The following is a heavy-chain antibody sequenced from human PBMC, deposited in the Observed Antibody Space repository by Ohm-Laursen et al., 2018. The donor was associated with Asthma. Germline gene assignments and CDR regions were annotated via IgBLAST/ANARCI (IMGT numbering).Heavy chain of an antibody. CDR2: ISYDGSNK. CDR1: GFTFSSYA. D-gene: IGHD1-20*01. CDR3: ARDRARYNWKLGGGMDV. V-gene: IGHV3-30-3*01. Sequence: RSLRLSCTASGFTFSSYAMHWVRQAPGKGLEWVAVISYDGSNKYYADSVKGRFTISRDNSKNTLYLQMNSLRAEDTAVYYCARDRARYNWKLGGGMDVWGQGTTVTVSS. J-gene: IGHJ6*02.